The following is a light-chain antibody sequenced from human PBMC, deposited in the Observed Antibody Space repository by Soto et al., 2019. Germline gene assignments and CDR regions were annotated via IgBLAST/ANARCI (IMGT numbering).Light chain of an antibody. CDR1: SSDVGGYNY. J-gene: IGLJ1*01. CDR3: SSYAGSHYV. Sequence: QSALTQPPPAFGSPGQSVTISCTGTSSDVGGYNYVSWYQQHPGKAPKLMIYEVSKRPSGVPDRFSGSKSGNTASLTVSGLQAEDEADYYCSSYAGSHYVFGTGTKVTVL. V-gene: IGLV2-8*01. CDR2: EVS.